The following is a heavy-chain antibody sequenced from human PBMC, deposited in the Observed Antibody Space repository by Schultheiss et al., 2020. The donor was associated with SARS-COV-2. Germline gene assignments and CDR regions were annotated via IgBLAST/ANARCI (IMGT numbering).Heavy chain of an antibody. V-gene: IGHV4-31*03. CDR2: IYYSGTT. D-gene: IGHD3-22*01. Sequence: SETLSLTCTVSGGSISSGGYYWSWIRQHPGKGLEWIGYIYYSGTTYYNPSLKSRVTISADTSKNQFSLKVTSVTAADTAVYYCASRRDSSGFGFDYWGQGTLVTVSS. J-gene: IGHJ4*02. CDR3: ASRRDSSGFGFDY. CDR1: GGSISSGGYY.